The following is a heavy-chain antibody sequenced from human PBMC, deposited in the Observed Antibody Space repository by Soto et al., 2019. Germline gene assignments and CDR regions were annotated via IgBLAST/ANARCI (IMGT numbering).Heavy chain of an antibody. D-gene: IGHD6-6*01. CDR2: IIPIFGTA. CDR3: SRAEWYSSSSGVSYYGMDV. J-gene: IGHJ6*02. Sequence: GASVKVSCKASGRTFSSYAISWVRQAPGQGLEWMGGIIPIFGTANYAQKFQGRVTITADESTSTAYMELSSLRSEDTAVYYCSRAEWYSSSSGVSYYGMDVWGQGTTVTVSS. V-gene: IGHV1-69*13. CDR1: GRTFSSYA.